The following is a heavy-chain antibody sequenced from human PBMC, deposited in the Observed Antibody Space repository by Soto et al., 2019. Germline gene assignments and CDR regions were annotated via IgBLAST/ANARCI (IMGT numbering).Heavy chain of an antibody. J-gene: IGHJ3*02. CDR3: ARQLWRFSLGLTTDAFDI. V-gene: IGHV4-30-2*01. Sequence: PSETLSLTCAVSGGSISSGGYSWSWIRQPPGKGLEWIGYIYHSGSTYYNPSLKSRVTISVDRSKNQFSLKLNSVTAADTAVYYCARQLWRFSLGLTTDAFDIRGQGTLVPVSS. CDR1: GGSISSGGYS. D-gene: IGHD1-26*01. CDR2: IYHSGST.